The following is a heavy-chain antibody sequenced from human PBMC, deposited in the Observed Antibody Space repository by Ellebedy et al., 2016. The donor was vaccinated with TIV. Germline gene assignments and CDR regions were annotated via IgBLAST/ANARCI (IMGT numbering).Heavy chain of an antibody. J-gene: IGHJ4*02. V-gene: IGHV5-51*01. D-gene: IGHD3-22*01. CDR2: IYPGDSDT. CDR3: ARRRHYYDSSAYSQYYFDY. Sequence: GESLKISCKGSGYSFTSYWIGWVRQMPGKGLEWMGIIYPGDSDTRYSPSFQGQVTISADKSISTAYLQWSSLKASDTAMYYCARRRHYYDSSAYSQYYFDYWGQGTLVTVSS. CDR1: GYSFTSYW.